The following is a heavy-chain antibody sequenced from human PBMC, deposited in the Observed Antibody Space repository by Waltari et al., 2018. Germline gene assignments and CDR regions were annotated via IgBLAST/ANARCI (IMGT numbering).Heavy chain of an antibody. CDR3: AKEGDGSGFLGWFDP. J-gene: IGHJ5*02. CDR2: IWYDGSNK. V-gene: IGHV3-33*06. CDR1: GFTFSSYG. Sequence: QVQLVESGGGVVQPGRSLRLSCAASGFTFSSYGMHWVRQAPGKGLEWVAVIWYDGSNKYYADSVKGRVTISRDNSKNTLYLQMNSLRAEDTAVYYCAKEGDGSGFLGWFDPWGQGTLVTVSS. D-gene: IGHD6-19*01.